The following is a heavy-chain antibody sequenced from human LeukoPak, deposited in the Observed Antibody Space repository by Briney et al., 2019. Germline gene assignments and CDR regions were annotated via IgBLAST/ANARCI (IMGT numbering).Heavy chain of an antibody. J-gene: IGHJ4*02. CDR1: GFTFNTYS. D-gene: IGHD6-19*01. CDR2: ITRSSYI. CDR3: ARAWYSSGWYDY. V-gene: IGHV3-21*01. Sequence: PGGSLRLSCAASGFTFNTYSMNWVRQAPGKGLEWVSSITRSSYIYYADSVKGRFTISRDNAKNSLYLQMNSLRAEDTAVYYCARAWYSSGWYDYWGQGTLVTVSS.